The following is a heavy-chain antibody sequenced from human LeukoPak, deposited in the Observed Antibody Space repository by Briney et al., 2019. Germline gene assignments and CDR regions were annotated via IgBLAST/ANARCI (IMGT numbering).Heavy chain of an antibody. V-gene: IGHV4-39*01. Sequence: SETLSLTCTVSGGSISSSSYYWGWIRQPPGKGLEWIGSIYYSGSTYYNPSLKSRVTISVDTSKNQFSLKLSSVTAADTAVYYCARQLYCTNGVCYSDYYYYYMDVWGKGTTVTVSS. CDR3: ARQLYCTNGVCYSDYYYYYMDV. D-gene: IGHD2-8*01. CDR2: IYYSGST. J-gene: IGHJ6*03. CDR1: GGSISSSSYY.